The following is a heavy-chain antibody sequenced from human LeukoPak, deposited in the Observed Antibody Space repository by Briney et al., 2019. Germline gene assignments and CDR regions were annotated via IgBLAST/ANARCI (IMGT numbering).Heavy chain of an antibody. CDR2: IYYRGRT. V-gene: IGHV4-39*01. CDR3: ARQNIAVAASYYFAY. CDR1: GGSISSSSYY. D-gene: IGHD6-19*01. Sequence: AETLSLTCTVSGGSISSSSYYWGWIRQPPGKGLEWIGSIYYRGRTYYNPSLKSRLTISVDTSKTPFSLKLSYVTAADTAVYYCARQNIAVAASYYFAYWGQGTLVTVSS. J-gene: IGHJ4*02.